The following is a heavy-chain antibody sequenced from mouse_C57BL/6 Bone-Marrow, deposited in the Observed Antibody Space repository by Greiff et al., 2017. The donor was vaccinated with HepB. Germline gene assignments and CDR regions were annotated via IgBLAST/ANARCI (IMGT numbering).Heavy chain of an antibody. CDR3: ASYGPFAY. CDR2: IYPGDGDT. CDR1: GYAFSSSW. D-gene: IGHD1-1*02. V-gene: IGHV1-82*01. Sequence: SGPELVKPGASVKISCKASGYAFSSSWMNWVKQRPGKGLEWIGRIYPGDGDTNYNGKFKGKATLTADKSSSTAYMQLSSLTSEDSAVYFCASYGPFAYWGQGTLVTVSA. J-gene: IGHJ3*01.